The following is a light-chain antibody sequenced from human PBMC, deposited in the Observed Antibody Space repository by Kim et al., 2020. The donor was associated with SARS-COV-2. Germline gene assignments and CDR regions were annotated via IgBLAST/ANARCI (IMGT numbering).Light chain of an antibody. CDR1: QTVLYNSNNKNY. CDR3: QQYYSTTPS. CDR2: WAS. Sequence: RATLNCKSSQTVLYNSNNKNYLAWYQQKPGKAPKLLIYWASIRESGVSDRFSGSGSETDFTLTISSLQAEDVAVYYCQQYYSTTPSFGQGTKLEI. J-gene: IGKJ2*03. V-gene: IGKV4-1*01.